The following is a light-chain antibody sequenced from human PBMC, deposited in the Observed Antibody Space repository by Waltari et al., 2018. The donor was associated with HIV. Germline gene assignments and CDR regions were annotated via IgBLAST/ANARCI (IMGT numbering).Light chain of an antibody. V-gene: IGKV3-20*01. CDR2: GGS. CDR3: QQYGTSPPWYS. Sequence: EMVLTQSQGTLSLSPGERAPLSCRVSQSVSSSYLAWYQQKPGQAPRLLIYGGSNRATGIPDRFRGSGSGADFTLTITRLEPEDFAVYYCQQYGTSPPWYSFGQGTKLE. J-gene: IGKJ2*01. CDR1: QSVSSSY.